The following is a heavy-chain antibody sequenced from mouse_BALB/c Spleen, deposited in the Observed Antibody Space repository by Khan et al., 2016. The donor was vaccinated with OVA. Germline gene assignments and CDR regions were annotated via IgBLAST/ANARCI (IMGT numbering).Heavy chain of an antibody. D-gene: IGHD4-1*01. V-gene: IGHV1S136*01. CDR2: ISPDNGDT. J-gene: IGHJ3*01. CDR3: GREASGWDFSFPY. Sequence: VQLKQSGPELVEPGASVKMSCKTSGYTFTNYVLHWVKQRPGQGLEWIADISPDNGDTRYNEIFRGKATLTSDKSSTTAYLELSSLTSEDSAVYYCGREASGWDFSFPYWGQGTLVTVSA. CDR1: GYTFTNYV.